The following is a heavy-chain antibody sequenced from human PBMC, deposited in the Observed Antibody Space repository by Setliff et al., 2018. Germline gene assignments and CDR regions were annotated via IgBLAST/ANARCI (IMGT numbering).Heavy chain of an antibody. D-gene: IGHD3-22*01. CDR3: ARINFYVSSGYYYASDN. CDR1: GYSFISYY. V-gene: IGHV1-18*04. CDR2: INNYSFKT. Sequence: ASVKVSCKTSGYSFISYYMYWVRQAPGQGLEWMGWINNYSFKTNYPQKFLGRVTVTTDTSTGTAYMELGSLRPDDTAVYYCARINFYVSSGYYYASDNWGQGTLVTVSS. J-gene: IGHJ4*02.